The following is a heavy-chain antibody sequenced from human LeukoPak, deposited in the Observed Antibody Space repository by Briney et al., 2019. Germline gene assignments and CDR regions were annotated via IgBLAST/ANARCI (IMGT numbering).Heavy chain of an antibody. J-gene: IGHJ4*02. CDR2: ISSSGSTI. V-gene: IGHV3-48*03. D-gene: IGHD1-1*01. CDR1: GFTLSSYE. CDR3: VRNDLSFDY. Sequence: GGSLRLSCAASGFTLSSYEMTWVRQAPGKGLEWVSYISSSGSTIYYADSVKGRFTISRDNAKNSLYLQMNSLRAEDTAVYYCVRNDLSFDYWGQGTLVTVSS.